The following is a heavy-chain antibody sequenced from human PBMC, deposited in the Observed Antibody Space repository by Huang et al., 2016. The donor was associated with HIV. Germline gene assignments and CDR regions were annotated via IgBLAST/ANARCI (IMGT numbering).Heavy chain of an antibody. CDR3: ARSSLGELRGAFDV. CDR1: GFAFRTHS. D-gene: IGHD4-17*01. CDR2: ISRGGSVI. Sequence: EVQLVESGGGLVQPGGSLTLSCSASGFAFRTHSRNWVRQAPGKGLEGISYISRGGSVIYYADSGKGRFTVSRDNAKNSLFLQLSSLRPDDTAAYFCARSSLGELRGAFDVWGQGAIVTVSS. V-gene: IGHV3-48*01. J-gene: IGHJ3*01.